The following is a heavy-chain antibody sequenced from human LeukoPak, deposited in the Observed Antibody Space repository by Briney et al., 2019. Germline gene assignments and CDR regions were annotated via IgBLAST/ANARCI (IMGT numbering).Heavy chain of an antibody. V-gene: IGHV3-33*01. J-gene: IGHJ6*02. CDR1: GFTFSSYG. Sequence: PGGSLRLSCAASGFTFSSYGMHWVRQAPGKGLEWVAVIWYDGSNKYYADSVKGRFTISRDNSKNTLYLQMNSLRAEDTAVYYCARDQASSGWYFMYYYGMDVWGQGTTVTVSS. CDR2: IWYDGSNK. CDR3: ARDQASSGWYFMYYYGMDV. D-gene: IGHD6-19*01.